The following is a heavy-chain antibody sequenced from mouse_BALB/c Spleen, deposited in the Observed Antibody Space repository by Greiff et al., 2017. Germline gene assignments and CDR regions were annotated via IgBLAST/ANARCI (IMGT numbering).Heavy chain of an antibody. Sequence: VQLQQSGPELVKPGASVKISCKASGYSFTDYNMYWVKQSHGKSLEWIGYIYPYNGGTGYNQKFKSKATLTVDNSSSTAYMELRSLTSEDSAVYYCARGEREYFDYWGQGTTLTVSS. CDR1: GYSFTDYN. V-gene: IGHV1S29*02. J-gene: IGHJ2*01. CDR3: ARGEREYFDY. CDR2: IYPYNGGT.